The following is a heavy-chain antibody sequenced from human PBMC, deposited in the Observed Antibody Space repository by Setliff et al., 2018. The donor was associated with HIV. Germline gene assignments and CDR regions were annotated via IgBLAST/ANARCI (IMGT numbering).Heavy chain of an antibody. Sequence: RASVKVSCKASRSTFNSHTINWVRQAPGRGLDWMGRIIPILGVANYAQRFQGKVTITADKSTSTAYMELTSLRFDDTAMYYCVRGVQSPPHYSYYYMDVWGEGTMVTVSS. CDR1: RSTFNSHT. CDR3: VRGVQSPPHYSYYYMDV. CDR2: IIPILGVA. V-gene: IGHV1-69*02. D-gene: IGHD3-3*01. J-gene: IGHJ6*03.